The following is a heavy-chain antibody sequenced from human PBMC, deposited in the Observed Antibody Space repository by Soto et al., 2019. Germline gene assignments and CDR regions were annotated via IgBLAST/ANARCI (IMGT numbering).Heavy chain of an antibody. V-gene: IGHV1-69*05. D-gene: IGHD1-7*01. CDR3: ASNHLGTTPYGMDV. CDR2: IIPRSATS. Sequence: SVMVSCKTAAYTFTSSGITWIRQAPGQRLEGIGGIIPRSATSNYAQKFQGRVTITRDTSASTAYMERSSLRSEDTAVYYWASNHLGTTPYGMDVWGQGTTVTVSS. CDR1: AYTFTSSG. J-gene: IGHJ6*02.